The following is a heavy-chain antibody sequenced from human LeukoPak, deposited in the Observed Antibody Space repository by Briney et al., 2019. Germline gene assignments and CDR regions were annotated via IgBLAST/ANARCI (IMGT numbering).Heavy chain of an antibody. Sequence: GESLKISCKSSGYTFTDYWIGLVRQMPGKGLEWMGIIYPGDSDTRYSPSFQGQVTLSADNSISTAYLQWSSLKASDTAMYYCVRQSPRRDWIGYWGQGTLVTVSS. CDR2: IYPGDSDT. V-gene: IGHV5-51*01. CDR1: GYTFTDYW. D-gene: IGHD5-24*01. CDR3: VRQSPRRDWIGY. J-gene: IGHJ4*02.